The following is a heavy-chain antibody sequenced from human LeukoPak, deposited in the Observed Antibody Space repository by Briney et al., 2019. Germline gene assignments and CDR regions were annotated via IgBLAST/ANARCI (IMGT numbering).Heavy chain of an antibody. V-gene: IGHV3-48*02. CDR3: ARGRPGYLDY. J-gene: IGHJ4*02. CDR2: ISSSSSLI. D-gene: IGHD6-6*01. Sequence: GGSLRLSCAASGFTFSSHSMRWVRQAPGKGLEWVSYISSSSSLIYQADSVKGRFTISRDNAKNSLYLQMHSLRDEDTAVYYCARGRPGYLDYWGQGTLVTVSS. CDR1: GFTFSSHS.